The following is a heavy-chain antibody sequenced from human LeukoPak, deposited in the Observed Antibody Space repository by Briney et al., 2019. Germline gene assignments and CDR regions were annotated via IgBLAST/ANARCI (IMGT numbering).Heavy chain of an antibody. CDR2: IYYSGST. CDR3: ASHTGYSSGWPDSNWFDP. D-gene: IGHD6-19*01. J-gene: IGHJ5*02. V-gene: IGHV4-59*12. Sequence: SQTLSLTCTVSGGSIRSYYWSWIRQPPGKGLEWIGYIYYSGSTDYNPSLKSRVTISVDTSKNQFSLKLSSVTAADTAVYYCASHTGYSSGWPDSNWFDPWGQGTLVTVSS. CDR1: GGSIRSYY.